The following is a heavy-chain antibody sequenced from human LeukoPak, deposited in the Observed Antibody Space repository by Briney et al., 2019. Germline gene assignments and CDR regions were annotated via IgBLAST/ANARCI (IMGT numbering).Heavy chain of an antibody. CDR2: IIPIFGTA. CDR1: GGTFSSYA. D-gene: IGHD4-17*01. J-gene: IGHJ6*03. V-gene: IGHV1-69*05. CDR3: ARDGDYDYYYYMDV. Sequence: SVKVSCKASGGTFSSYAISWVRQAPGQGLEWMGGIIPIFGTANYAQKFQGRVTITTDESTSTAYMELSSLRSEDMAVYYCARDGDYDYYYYMDVWGKGTTVTVSS.